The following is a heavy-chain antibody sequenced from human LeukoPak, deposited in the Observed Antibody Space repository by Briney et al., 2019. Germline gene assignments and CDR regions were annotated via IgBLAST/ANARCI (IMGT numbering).Heavy chain of an antibody. CDR1: GGSISSSSYY. CDR2: IYYSGST. Sequence: SETLSLTCTVSGGSISSSSYYWGWIRQPPGKGLEWIGSIYYSGSTYYNPSLKSRVTISVDTSKNQFSLKLSSVTAADTAVYYCARELPRIDILTGYYHNWFDPWGQGTLVTVSS. CDR3: ARELPRIDILTGYYHNWFDP. D-gene: IGHD3-9*01. V-gene: IGHV4-39*07. J-gene: IGHJ5*02.